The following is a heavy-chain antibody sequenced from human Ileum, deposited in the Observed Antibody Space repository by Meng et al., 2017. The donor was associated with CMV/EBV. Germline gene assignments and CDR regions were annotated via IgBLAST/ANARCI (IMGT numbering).Heavy chain of an antibody. D-gene: IGHD2-15*01. CDR1: GFSISDYY. V-gene: IGHV3-11*01. J-gene: IGHJ4*02. CDR2: IGGTSGVT. CDR3: ARGRRDIGFDS. Sequence: SCAASGFSISDYYVSWSRQAQGEGLEWISYIGGTSGVTYYADSLKGRFTISRDDARESLYLQMASLRVEDTAIYYCARGRRDIGFDSWGQGVLVTVSS.